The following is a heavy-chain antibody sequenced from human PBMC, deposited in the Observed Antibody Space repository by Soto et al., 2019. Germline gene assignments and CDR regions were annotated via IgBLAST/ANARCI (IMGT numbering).Heavy chain of an antibody. V-gene: IGHV3-23*01. D-gene: IGHD2-2*01. CDR2: ISGNGGDYT. J-gene: IGHJ4*02. Sequence: EVQLLESGGGLVQPGGSLRLSCAASGFTFSTYAMSWVRQAPRKGLEWVSAISGNGGDYTYYAVFVKGRFTISRDNSKNSMYLQMTRLRAEDTAVYYCVPLCRYCSTTTPSWGQGTLVTVSS. CDR3: VPLCRYCSTTTPS. CDR1: GFTFSTYA.